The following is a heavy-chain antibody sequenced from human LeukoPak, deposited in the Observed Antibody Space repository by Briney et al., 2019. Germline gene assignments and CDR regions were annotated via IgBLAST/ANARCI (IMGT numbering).Heavy chain of an antibody. CDR1: GGSISSSSYY. V-gene: IGHV4-39*07. CDR3: AIRGYSYGSHFDY. CDR2: IYYSGST. D-gene: IGHD5-18*01. J-gene: IGHJ4*02. Sequence: SETLSLTCTVSGGSISSSSYYWGWKRQPPGKGLEWIGSIYYSGSTYYNPSLKSRVTISVDTSKNQFSLKLSSVTAADTAVYYCAIRGYSYGSHFDYWGQGTLVTVSS.